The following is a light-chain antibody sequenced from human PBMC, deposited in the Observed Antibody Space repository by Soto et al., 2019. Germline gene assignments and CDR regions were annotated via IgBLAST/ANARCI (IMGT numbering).Light chain of an antibody. J-gene: IGKJ5*01. V-gene: IGKV3-15*01. CDR3: QQYDNWPPIT. CDR1: QSVSSN. Sequence: EIVMTQSPATLSVSPGERATLSCRASQSVSSNLAWYQQKPGQAPRLLIYGASTRATGIPARFSGSRSGTEFTLTLSSLQSEDFAVYYCQQYDNWPPITFGQGTRLEIK. CDR2: GAS.